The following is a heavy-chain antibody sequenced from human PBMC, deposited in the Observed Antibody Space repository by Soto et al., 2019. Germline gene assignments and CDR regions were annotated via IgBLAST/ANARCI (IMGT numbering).Heavy chain of an antibody. J-gene: IGHJ5*02. D-gene: IGHD3-10*01. CDR3: ARSLDPLMVRGGWFDP. CDR1: GYTFTSYG. V-gene: IGHV1-18*01. Sequence: ASVKVSCKASGYTFTSYGISWVRQAPGQGLEWMGWISAYNGNTNYAQKLQGRVTMTTDTSTSTAYMELRSLRSDDTAVYYCARSLDPLMVRGGWFDPWGQGTLVTVSS. CDR2: ISAYNGNT.